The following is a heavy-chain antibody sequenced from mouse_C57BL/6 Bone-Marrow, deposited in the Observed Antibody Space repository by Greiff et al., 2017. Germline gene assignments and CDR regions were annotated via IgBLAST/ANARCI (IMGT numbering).Heavy chain of an antibody. V-gene: IGHV5-17*01. CDR2: ISSGSSTI. Sequence: EVKLVESGGGLVKPGGSLKLSCAASGFTFSDYGMHWVRQAPETGLEWVAYISSGSSTIYYADTVKGRFTISRDDAKNTLFLQMTSLRSEDTAMYYCARQDYPYAMDYWGKGTSVTVSS. J-gene: IGHJ4*01. CDR3: ARQDYPYAMDY. CDR1: GFTFSDYG. D-gene: IGHD5-5*01.